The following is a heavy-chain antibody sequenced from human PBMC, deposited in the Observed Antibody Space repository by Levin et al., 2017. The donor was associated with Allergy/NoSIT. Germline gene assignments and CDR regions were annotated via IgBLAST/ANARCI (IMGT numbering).Heavy chain of an antibody. Sequence: AGGSLRLSCAASGFTFSSYAMSWVRQAPGKGLEWVSAISGSGGSTYYADSVKGRFTISRDNSKNTLYLQMNSLRAEDTAVYYCAKGGRKGIMLLYYDYGMDVWGQGTTVTVSS. V-gene: IGHV3-23*01. CDR1: GFTFSSYA. CDR3: AKGGRKGIMLLYYDYGMDV. CDR2: ISGSGGST. D-gene: IGHD3-16*01. J-gene: IGHJ6*02.